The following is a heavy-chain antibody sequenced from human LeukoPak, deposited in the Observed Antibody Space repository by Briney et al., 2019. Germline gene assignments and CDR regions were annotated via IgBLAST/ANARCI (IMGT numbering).Heavy chain of an antibody. D-gene: IGHD2-2*01. CDR3: AKSRRASWAAFDI. CDR1: RFTFSSYW. V-gene: IGHV3-7*03. J-gene: IGHJ3*02. Sequence: GGSLRLSCAASRFTFSSYWMSWVRQAPGKGLEWVSNIKQDGSEKYYVDSVKGRFTISRDNSKNTLYLQMNSLRAEDTAVYYCAKSRRASWAAFDIWGQGTMVTVSS. CDR2: IKQDGSEK.